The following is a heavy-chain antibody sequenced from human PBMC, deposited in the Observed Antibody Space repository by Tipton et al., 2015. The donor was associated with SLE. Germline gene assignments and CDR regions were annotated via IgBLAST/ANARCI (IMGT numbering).Heavy chain of an antibody. D-gene: IGHD6-13*01. J-gene: IGHJ4*02. CDR2: IYSGGTT. CDR1: GFIVSSNY. Sequence: LSLTCAAPGFIVSSNYMSWVRQVPGKGLEWVSTIYSGGTTYYADSVKGRFTISRDNSESTLSLQMNSLRVEDTAVYYCAREVSGTMDYWGQGTLVTVSS. V-gene: IGHV3-53*01. CDR3: AREVSGTMDY.